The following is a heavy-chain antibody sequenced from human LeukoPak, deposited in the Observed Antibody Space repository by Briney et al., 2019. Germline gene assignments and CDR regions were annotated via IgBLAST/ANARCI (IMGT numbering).Heavy chain of an antibody. V-gene: IGHV4-38-2*02. CDR1: GYSIYNGYY. CDR2: IYYSGST. J-gene: IGHJ4*02. CDR3: ARCRSSGWRAPRYYFDY. D-gene: IGHD6-19*01. Sequence: SETLSLTCTVSGYSIYNGYYWGWIRQPPGKGLEWIGIIYYSGSTYYNPSLKSRVTISVDTSKNQFSLKLSSVTAADTAVYYCARCRSSGWRAPRYYFDYWGQGTLVTVSS.